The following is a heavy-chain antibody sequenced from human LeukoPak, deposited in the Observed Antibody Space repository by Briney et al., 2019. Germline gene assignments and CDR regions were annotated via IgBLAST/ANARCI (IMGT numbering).Heavy chain of an antibody. CDR3: ARVRGYCSSTSCYNLSYMDV. D-gene: IGHD2-2*02. J-gene: IGHJ6*03. CDR2: IWYDGGNK. CDR1: GFTFSSYG. Sequence: GGSLRLSCAASGFTFSSYGMHWVRQAPGKGLEWLAVIWYDGGNKYYADSVKGRFTISRDNAKNSLYLQMNSLRAEDTAVYYCARVRGYCSSTSCYNLSYMDVWGKGTTVTVSS. V-gene: IGHV3-33*01.